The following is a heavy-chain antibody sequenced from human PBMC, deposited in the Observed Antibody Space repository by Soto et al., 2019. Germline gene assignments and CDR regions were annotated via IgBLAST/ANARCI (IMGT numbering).Heavy chain of an antibody. J-gene: IGHJ4*02. V-gene: IGHV5-51*01. Sequence: GESLKISCTTSGYSFANSWIAWVRQMPGKGLEWMGIIYPGDSDTRYSPSFHGQVTISADRSISTAYLQWSSLKASDTAMYYCACYLSGWYFDYWGQGTLVTVSS. CDR2: IYPGDSDT. CDR3: ACYLSGWYFDY. CDR1: GYSFANSW. D-gene: IGHD6-19*01.